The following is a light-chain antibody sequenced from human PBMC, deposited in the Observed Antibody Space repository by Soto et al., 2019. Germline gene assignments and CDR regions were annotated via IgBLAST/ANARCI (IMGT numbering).Light chain of an antibody. CDR3: QQYNVWPLT. J-gene: IGKJ4*01. CDR1: QSVSSN. Sequence: EIVMTQSPATLSVSPWERATLSCRASQSVSSNLAWYQQKPGKTPKLLIYVASTRATGIPARFSGSGSGTEFTLTISILQSEDFAVYYCQQYNVWPLTFGGGTKVEFK. V-gene: IGKV3-15*01. CDR2: VAS.